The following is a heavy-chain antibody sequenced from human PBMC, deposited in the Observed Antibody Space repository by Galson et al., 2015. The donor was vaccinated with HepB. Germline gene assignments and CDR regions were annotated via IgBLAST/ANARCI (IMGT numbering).Heavy chain of an antibody. V-gene: IGHV3-66*02. Sequence: SLRLSCAASGFRVSSNHMSWVRQAPGKGLECVSIIYSDGTTYYADSVKGRFTVSRDISKNTLYLQMNSLRAGDTAVYYCARDPDDTNGYYNSFDYWGQGSLVTVSS. D-gene: IGHD3-22*01. J-gene: IGHJ4*02. CDR1: GFRVSSNH. CDR3: ARDPDDTNGYYNSFDY. CDR2: IYSDGTT.